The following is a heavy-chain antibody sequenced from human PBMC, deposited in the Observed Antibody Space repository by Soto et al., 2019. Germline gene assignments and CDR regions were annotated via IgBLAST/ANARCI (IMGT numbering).Heavy chain of an antibody. CDR3: AKGAYAELAFDI. D-gene: IGHD1-7*01. CDR1: GFTSSTYG. J-gene: IGHJ3*02. V-gene: IGHV3-30*18. CDR2: ISYDGSNK. Sequence: PGGSLRLSCAASGFTSSTYGIHWVRQAPGKGLEWVAVISYDGSNKYYADSVKGRFTISRDNSKNTLYLQMNSLRAEDTAVYYCAKGAYAELAFDIWGQGTMVTVSS.